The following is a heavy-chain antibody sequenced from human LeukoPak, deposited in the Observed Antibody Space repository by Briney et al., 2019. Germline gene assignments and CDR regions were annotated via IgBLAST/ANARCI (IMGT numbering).Heavy chain of an antibody. V-gene: IGHV4-59*01. Sequence: SETLSLTCAVYGGSFSGYYWSWIRQPPGKGLEWIGYIYYSGSTNYNPSLKSRVTISVDTSKTQFSLKLSSVTAADTAVYYCTTGAAGGNDAFDIWGQGAMVTVSS. J-gene: IGHJ3*02. CDR1: GGSFSGYY. CDR3: TTGAAGGNDAFDI. CDR2: IYYSGST. D-gene: IGHD3-16*01.